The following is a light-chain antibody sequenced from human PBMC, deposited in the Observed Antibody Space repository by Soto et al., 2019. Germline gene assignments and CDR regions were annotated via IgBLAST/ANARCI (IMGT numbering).Light chain of an antibody. CDR2: GTS. V-gene: IGKV3-20*01. CDR1: QSVSSD. CDR3: QQYGNSPIT. Sequence: EIVMTQSPATLSVSPGERATLSCRASQSVSSDLAWYHQKPGQAPRLLIYGTSSRATGIPDRFSGSGSGTHFTLTISRLEPEDFAVYYCQQYGNSPITFGQGTRLEIK. J-gene: IGKJ5*01.